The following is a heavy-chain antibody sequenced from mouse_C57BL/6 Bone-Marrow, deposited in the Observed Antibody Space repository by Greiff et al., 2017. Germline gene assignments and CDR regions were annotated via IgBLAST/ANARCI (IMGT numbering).Heavy chain of an antibody. CDR1: GYTFTSYW. V-gene: IGHV1-5*01. Sequence: EVMLVQSGTVLARPGASVKMSCKTSGYTFTSYWMHWVKQRPGQGLEWIGAIYPGNSDTSYNQKFKGKAKLTAVTSASTAYMELSSLTDEDSAVYYCASPYYYGSSYLYFDVWGTATTVTVSS. D-gene: IGHD1-1*01. CDR3: ASPYYYGSSYLYFDV. CDR2: IYPGNSDT. J-gene: IGHJ1*03.